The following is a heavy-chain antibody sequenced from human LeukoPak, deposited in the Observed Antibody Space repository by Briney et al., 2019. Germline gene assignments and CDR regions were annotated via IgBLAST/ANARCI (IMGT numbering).Heavy chain of an antibody. J-gene: IGHJ6*02. V-gene: IGHV1-8*01. D-gene: IGHD3-22*01. Sequence: ASVTVSFKASGYTFTSYDINWVRQATRQGHEWMGWMKLNSGKTGYAQTSQSRVTMTRNTTISTAYMELSSLRSEDTTVYYCARGSPMIVAYYYYCGMDVWGQGTTVTVS. CDR2: MKLNSGKT. CDR3: ARGSPMIVAYYYYCGMDV. CDR1: GYTFTSYD.